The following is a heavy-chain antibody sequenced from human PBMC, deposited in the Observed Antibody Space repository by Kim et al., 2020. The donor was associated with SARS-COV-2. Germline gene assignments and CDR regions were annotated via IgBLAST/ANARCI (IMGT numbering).Heavy chain of an antibody. CDR1: GGTFSSYA. CDR3: ARYGYDFWSGYYVPTHYYYYGMDV. J-gene: IGHJ6*02. D-gene: IGHD3-3*01. CDR2: IIPIFGTA. V-gene: IGHV1-69*13. Sequence: SVKVSCKASGGTFSSYAISWVRQAPGQGLEWMGGIIPIFGTANYAQKFQGRVTITADESTSTAYMELSSLRSEDTAVYYCARYGYDFWSGYYVPTHYYYYGMDVWGQGTTVTVSS.